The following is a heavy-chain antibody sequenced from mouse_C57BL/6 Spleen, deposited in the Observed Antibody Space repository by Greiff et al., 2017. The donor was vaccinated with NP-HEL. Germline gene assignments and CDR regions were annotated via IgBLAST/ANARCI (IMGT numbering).Heavy chain of an antibody. Sequence: VQLVESGAELMKPGASVKLSCKATGYTFTGYWIEWVKQRPGHGLEWIGEILPGSGSTNYNEKFKGKATFTADTSSNTAYMQLSSLTTEDSAIYYCARGSITTVVATPYYYAMDYWGQGTSVTVSS. CDR2: ILPGSGST. V-gene: IGHV1-9*01. D-gene: IGHD1-1*01. CDR1: GYTFTGYW. J-gene: IGHJ4*01. CDR3: ARGSITTVVATPYYYAMDY.